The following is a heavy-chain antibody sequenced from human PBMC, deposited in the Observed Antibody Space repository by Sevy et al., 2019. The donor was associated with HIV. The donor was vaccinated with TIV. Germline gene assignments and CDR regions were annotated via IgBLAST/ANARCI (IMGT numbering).Heavy chain of an antibody. CDR1: GFSFSTYW. Sequence: GGSLRLSCAASGFSFSTYWMTWVRQAPGKGLEWVATMNQDGTERDYVDSVKGRFTISRDNTKTSLFLQMNILSAEDTGVYYSVRGGLGGFSYSLDCWGQGTLVTVSS. V-gene: IGHV3-7*01. J-gene: IGHJ4*02. CDR2: MNQDGTER. CDR3: VRGGLGGFSYSLDC. D-gene: IGHD3-16*01.